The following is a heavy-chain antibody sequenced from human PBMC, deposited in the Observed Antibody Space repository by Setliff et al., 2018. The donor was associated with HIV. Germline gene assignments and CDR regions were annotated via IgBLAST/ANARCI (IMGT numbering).Heavy chain of an antibody. Sequence: VKVSCKASGYTFTIYGITWVRQAPGQGLEWMGWISGYNGKTNYAQKYQDRVTMTTNISTSMAYMEVRGLTSDDTAVYYCARRVIAVPGTDDAFDIWGHGTMVT. CDR2: ISGYNGKT. D-gene: IGHD6-19*01. CDR1: GYTFTIYG. J-gene: IGHJ3*02. CDR3: ARRVIAVPGTDDAFDI. V-gene: IGHV1-18*01.